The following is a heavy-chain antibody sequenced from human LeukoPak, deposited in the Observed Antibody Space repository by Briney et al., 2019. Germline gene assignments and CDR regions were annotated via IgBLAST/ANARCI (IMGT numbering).Heavy chain of an antibody. J-gene: IGHJ4*02. Sequence: SETLSLTCTVSGGSISSSSYYWGWIRQPPGKGLEWIGSIYYSGSTYYNPSLKSRVTMSVDTAKNQFSLKLSSVTAADTAAYYCARRFYGGVLDYWGQGMLVTVSS. D-gene: IGHD3-16*01. CDR3: ARRFYGGVLDY. CDR1: GGSISSSSYY. V-gene: IGHV4-39*07. CDR2: IYYSGST.